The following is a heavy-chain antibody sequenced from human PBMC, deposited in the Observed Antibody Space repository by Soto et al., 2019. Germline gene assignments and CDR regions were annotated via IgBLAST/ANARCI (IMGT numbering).Heavy chain of an antibody. J-gene: IGHJ4*02. Sequence: ASVKVSCKASGYTFTGYYMHWVRQAPGQGLEWMGWINPNSGGTNYAQKFQGWVTMTRDTSISTAYMELSRLRSDDTAVYYCARSRPPGYSSSWAENEALDYWGQGTLVTVSS. D-gene: IGHD6-13*01. CDR3: ARSRPPGYSSSWAENEALDY. CDR2: INPNSGGT. CDR1: GYTFTGYY. V-gene: IGHV1-2*04.